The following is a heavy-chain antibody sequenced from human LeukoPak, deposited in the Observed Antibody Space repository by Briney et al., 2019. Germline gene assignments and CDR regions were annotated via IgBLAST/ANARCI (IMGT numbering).Heavy chain of an antibody. CDR1: GGSISSYY. J-gene: IGHJ2*01. CDR2: IGVDGTKK. D-gene: IGHD2-2*01. Sequence: LSLTCTVSGGSISSYYWSWIRQPPGKGLEWVALIGVDGTKKYYADSLKGRFTISRDNSKNTLYLQMNSLRVEDTAVYYCVVVVVPAAVWQFDLWGRGTLVTVSS. V-gene: IGHV3-33*03. CDR3: VVVVVPAAVWQFDL.